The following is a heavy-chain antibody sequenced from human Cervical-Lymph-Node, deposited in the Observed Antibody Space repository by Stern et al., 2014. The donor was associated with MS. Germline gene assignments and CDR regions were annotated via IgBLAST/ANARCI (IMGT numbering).Heavy chain of an antibody. CDR1: GGTFSKFP. CDR3: ALSSETSDRWYSLGYDL. J-gene: IGHJ5*02. D-gene: IGHD6-13*01. CDR2: IFPVFGTP. V-gene: IGHV1-69*01. Sequence: QVQLGQSGAEVTKPGSSVKVSCKASGGTFSKFPSSWVRQAPGQRLEWMGGIFPVFGTPTYAQEFRGRVTITADFSTSTVYMELSSLRSDDTAVYYCALSSETSDRWYSLGYDLWGQGTLVTVSS.